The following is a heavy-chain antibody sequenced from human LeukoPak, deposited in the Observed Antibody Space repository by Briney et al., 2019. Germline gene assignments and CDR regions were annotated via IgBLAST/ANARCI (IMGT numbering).Heavy chain of an antibody. Sequence: GGSLRLSCTASGFTFGDYAMSWFRQAPGKGLEWVGFIRSKAYGGTTEYAASVKGRFTISRDDSKSIAYLQINSLKTEDTAVYYCVRYSSSSWYYYGMDIWGQGTTVTVSS. CDR1: GFTFGDYA. CDR2: IRSKAYGGTT. CDR3: VRYSSSSWYYYGMDI. J-gene: IGHJ6*02. D-gene: IGHD6-6*01. V-gene: IGHV3-49*03.